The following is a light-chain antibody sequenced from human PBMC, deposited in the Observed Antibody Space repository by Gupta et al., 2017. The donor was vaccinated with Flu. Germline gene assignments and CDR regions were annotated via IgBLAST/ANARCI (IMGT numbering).Light chain of an antibody. V-gene: IGKV3-20*01. CDR2: GAS. CDR3: QQDGSSPLT. Sequence: EIVLTQSPGTLSLSPGEGATLSCRASQTISSSYLAWYQQKPGQAPRLLIYGASSRATGIPDRFSGSGSGTDFTLTISRLEPEDFAVYYCQQDGSSPLTFGQGTKVEIK. J-gene: IGKJ1*01. CDR1: QTISSSY.